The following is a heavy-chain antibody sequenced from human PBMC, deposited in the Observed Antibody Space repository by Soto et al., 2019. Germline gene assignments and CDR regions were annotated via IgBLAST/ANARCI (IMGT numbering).Heavy chain of an antibody. D-gene: IGHD2-15*01. Sequence: EVQLVESGGGLVQPGRSLRLSCAASGFTFSNYDMHWVRQVTGKGLEWVSTIGTAGDTYYPGSVKGRFTISRENAKNSLYLQINSLRAEDTAVYYCARGRLISLYYFDYWGQGTLVTVSS. CDR3: ARGRLISLYYFDY. CDR2: IGTAGDT. V-gene: IGHV3-13*01. J-gene: IGHJ4*02. CDR1: GFTFSNYD.